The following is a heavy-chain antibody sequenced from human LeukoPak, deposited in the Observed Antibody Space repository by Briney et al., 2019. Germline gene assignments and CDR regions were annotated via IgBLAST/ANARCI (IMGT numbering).Heavy chain of an antibody. D-gene: IGHD3-22*01. CDR3: AKEGLYYDSSGYYSYYFDY. Sequence: PGGSLRLSCAASAFTFSSYGMHWVRQAPGKGLEWVAVISFDGSHKYYADSVKGRFTISRNNSKNTLYLQMNSLRAEDTAVYYCAKEGLYYDSSGYYSYYFDYWGQGTLVTVSS. CDR1: AFTFSSYG. J-gene: IGHJ4*02. V-gene: IGHV3-30*18. CDR2: ISFDGSHK.